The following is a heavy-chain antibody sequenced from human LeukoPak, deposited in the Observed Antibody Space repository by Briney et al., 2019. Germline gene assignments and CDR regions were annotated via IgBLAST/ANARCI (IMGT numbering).Heavy chain of an antibody. J-gene: IGHJ4*02. D-gene: IGHD6-13*01. CDR1: GASISSSY. V-gene: IGHV4-4*07. CDR3: ARDELVRALDY. CDR2: IYTSGST. Sequence: SETLSLTCTVSGASISSSYWSWIRQPAGKGVEWIGRIYTSGSTNYNPSLKSRVTMSVDTSKNQFSLNLSSVTAADTAMYYCARDELVRALDYWGQGTLVTVSS.